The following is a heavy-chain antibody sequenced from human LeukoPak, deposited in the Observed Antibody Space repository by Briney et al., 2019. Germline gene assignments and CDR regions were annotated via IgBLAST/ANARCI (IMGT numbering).Heavy chain of an antibody. CDR3: AKYDSSGSTWDPNYFDY. CDR2: ISGSGGTT. J-gene: IGHJ4*02. D-gene: IGHD3-22*01. CDR1: GFTFSSYG. Sequence: GGSLRLSCAASGFTFSSYGMSWVRQAPGKGLEWVSGISGSGGTTYYADSAKGRFTISRDNSKNTLYLQMNSLRAEDTAVYYCAKYDSSGSTWDPNYFDYWGQGTLVTVSS. V-gene: IGHV3-23*01.